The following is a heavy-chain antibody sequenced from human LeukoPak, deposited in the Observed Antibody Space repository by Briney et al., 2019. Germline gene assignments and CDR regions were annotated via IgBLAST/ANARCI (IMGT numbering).Heavy chain of an antibody. CDR3: AKEGSRVTMVRGPKGDWFDP. V-gene: IGHV3-30*18. D-gene: IGHD3-10*01. CDR1: GFTFSSYG. Sequence: PGRSLRLSCAASGFTFSSYGMHWVRQAPGKGLEWVAVISYDGSNKYYADSVKGRFTISRDNSKNTLYLQMNSLRAEDTAVYYCAKEGSRVTMVRGPKGDWFDPWGQGTLVTVSS. J-gene: IGHJ5*02. CDR2: ISYDGSNK.